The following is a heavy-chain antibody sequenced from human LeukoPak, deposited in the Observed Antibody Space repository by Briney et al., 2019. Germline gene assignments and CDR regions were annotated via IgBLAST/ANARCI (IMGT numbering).Heavy chain of an antibody. CDR1: GYTFTTYD. J-gene: IGHJ4*02. Sequence: GASVKVSCKASGYTFTTYDINWVRQAAGQGLEWMGWMNPNSGNTGYGQKFQGRLTITRNASITTAYMELSSLTSDDTAVYYCARTKPDSSEIYNWGQGTLVTVSS. CDR2: MNPNSGNT. CDR3: ARTKPDSSEIYN. D-gene: IGHD3-22*01. V-gene: IGHV1-8*03.